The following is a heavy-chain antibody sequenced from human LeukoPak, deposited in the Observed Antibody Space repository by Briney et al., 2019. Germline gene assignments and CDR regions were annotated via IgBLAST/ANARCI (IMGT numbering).Heavy chain of an antibody. D-gene: IGHD1-1*01. J-gene: IGHJ5*02. CDR3: ARGPITEDGTFHSPNA. Sequence: SSETLSLTCTASGGSITSNSYSWGWIRQPPGRGLEWIVEITERGSTNYNPSLKSRVTISRDTSKNHFSLKVSSVTAADTAVYYCARGPITEDGTFHSPNAWGQGTLVTVSS. V-gene: IGHV4-39*02. CDR2: ITERGST. CDR1: GGSITSNSYS.